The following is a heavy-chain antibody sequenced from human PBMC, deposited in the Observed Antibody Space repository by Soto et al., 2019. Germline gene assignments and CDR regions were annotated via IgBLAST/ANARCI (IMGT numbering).Heavy chain of an antibody. J-gene: IGHJ6*02. CDR2: LSVGNGDT. V-gene: IGHV1-3*01. CDR1: GDTRTDFS. Sequence: GASVKVSCKASGDTRTDFSMHWVRQAPGQRPEWVGWLSVGNGDTKYSQKFQGRVTITRDTSARTAYMELSNLRSEDTAVYYCATSEGDCGGGSCYNYFYYYGMDVWGQGTTVTSP. D-gene: IGHD2-15*01. CDR3: ATSEGDCGGGSCYNYFYYYGMDV.